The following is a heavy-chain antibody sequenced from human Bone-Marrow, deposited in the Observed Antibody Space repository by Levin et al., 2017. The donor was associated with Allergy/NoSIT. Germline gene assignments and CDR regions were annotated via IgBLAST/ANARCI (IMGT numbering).Heavy chain of an antibody. CDR1: GYTLTGYY. CDR3: ARANWENLGAFDV. V-gene: IGHV1-2*02. D-gene: IGHD7-27*01. Sequence: AASVKVSCKASGYTLTGYYIHWVRRAPGQGLEWMGWINPDTGATNDAQKFQGRVTMSRDTSIRTAYMELSRLRFDDTAMYYCARANWENLGAFDVWGQGTMVTVSS. J-gene: IGHJ3*01. CDR2: INPDTGAT.